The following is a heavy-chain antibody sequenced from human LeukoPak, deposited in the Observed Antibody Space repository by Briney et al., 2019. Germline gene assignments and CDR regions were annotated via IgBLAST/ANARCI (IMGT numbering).Heavy chain of an antibody. D-gene: IGHD4-17*01. J-gene: IGHJ4*02. Sequence: TGGSLRLSCTASGFNFYRFTMHWVRQSPGKGLEWVSFIGRDGRVTSYADSVKGRFTISRDNAKNSLYLQMNSLRAEDTAVYYCARRGTYGDYGSGYFDYWGQGTLVTVSS. V-gene: IGHV3-43*01. CDR2: IGRDGRVT. CDR1: GFNFYRFT. CDR3: ARRGTYGDYGSGYFDY.